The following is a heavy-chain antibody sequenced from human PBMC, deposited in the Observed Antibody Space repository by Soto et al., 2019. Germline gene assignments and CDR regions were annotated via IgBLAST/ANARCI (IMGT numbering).Heavy chain of an antibody. V-gene: IGHV4-31*03. CDR2: IYYTGNS. J-gene: IGHJ4*02. Sequence: QVQLQESGPELVKSSQTLSLTCTVSNGSISTNGHYWTWIRQRPRKGLEWIAYIYYTGNSYYNPSLKSRLTISIDTSKNQFSLTLRSVTAADTAVYYCAREQWGFDSWGQGTLVTVSS. D-gene: IGHD6-19*01. CDR1: NGSISTNGHY. CDR3: AREQWGFDS.